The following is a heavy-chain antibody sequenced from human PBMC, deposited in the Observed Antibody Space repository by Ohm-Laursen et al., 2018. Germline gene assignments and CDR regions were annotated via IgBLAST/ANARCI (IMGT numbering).Heavy chain of an antibody. CDR1: GFTFDDYA. Sequence: SLRLSCVASGFTFDDYAMHWVRQAPGKGLEWVSGISWNSGSIGYADSVKGRFTISRDNAKNSLYLQMNSLRAEDTALYYCAKDFSCSSTSCHYYYYGMDVWGQGTTVTVSS. V-gene: IGHV3-9*01. CDR2: ISWNSGSI. CDR3: AKDFSCSSTSCHYYYYGMDV. J-gene: IGHJ6*02. D-gene: IGHD2-2*01.